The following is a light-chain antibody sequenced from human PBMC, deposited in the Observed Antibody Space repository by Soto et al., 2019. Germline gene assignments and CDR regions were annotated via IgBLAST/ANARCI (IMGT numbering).Light chain of an antibody. CDR1: QSVSSN. J-gene: IGKJ1*01. Sequence: EIVMTQSPATLSVSPGERATLSYRASQSVSSNLAWYQQKPGQAPRLLIYGASTRATGVPARFSGSGSGTEFTLTISSLQSVDFEVYYCQQYNNWPFPSWTFGQGTKVEIK. CDR2: GAS. CDR3: QQYNNWPFPSWT. V-gene: IGKV3-15*01.